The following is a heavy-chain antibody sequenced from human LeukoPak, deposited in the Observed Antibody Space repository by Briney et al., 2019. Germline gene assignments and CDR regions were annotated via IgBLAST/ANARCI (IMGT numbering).Heavy chain of an antibody. Sequence: ASVKVSCKASGYTFTGYAMHWVRQAPGQRLEWMGWINAGNGNTKYSQKLQGRVTMTTDTSTSTAYMELRSLRSDDTAVYYCARGSSVAGDHDAFDIWGQGTMVTVSS. V-gene: IGHV1-3*01. J-gene: IGHJ3*02. CDR1: GYTFTGYA. D-gene: IGHD6-19*01. CDR3: ARGSSVAGDHDAFDI. CDR2: INAGNGNT.